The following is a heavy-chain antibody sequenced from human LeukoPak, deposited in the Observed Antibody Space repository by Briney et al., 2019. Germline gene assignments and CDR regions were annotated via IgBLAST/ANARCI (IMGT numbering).Heavy chain of an antibody. D-gene: IGHD2-15*01. Sequence: GGSLRLSCTASGFTFGDYAMSWVRQAPGKGLEWVGFIRSKAYGGTTEYAASLKGRFTISRDDSKSIAYLQMNSLKTEDTAVYYCTRGSPGWFEDAFDIWGQGTMVTVSS. CDR3: TRGSPGWFEDAFDI. V-gene: IGHV3-49*04. CDR2: IRSKAYGGTT. CDR1: GFTFGDYA. J-gene: IGHJ3*02.